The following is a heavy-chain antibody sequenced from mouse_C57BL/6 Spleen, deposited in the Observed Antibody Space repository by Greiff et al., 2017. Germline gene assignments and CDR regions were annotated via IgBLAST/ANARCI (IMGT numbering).Heavy chain of an antibody. D-gene: IGHD2-1*01. CDR3: ARSPVTSYYYAMDY. V-gene: IGHV1-69*01. Sequence: QVQLKQPGAELVMPGASVKLSCKASGYTFTSYWMHWVKQRPGQGLEWIGEIDPSDSYTNYNQKFKGKSTLTVDKSSSTAYMQLSSLTSEDSAVYYCARSPVTSYYYAMDYWGQGTSVTVSS. J-gene: IGHJ4*01. CDR2: IDPSDSYT. CDR1: GYTFTSYW.